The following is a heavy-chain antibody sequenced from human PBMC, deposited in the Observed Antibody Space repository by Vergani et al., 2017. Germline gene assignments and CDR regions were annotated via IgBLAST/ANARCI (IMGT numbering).Heavy chain of an antibody. Sequence: EVQLVESGGGLVQPGGSLRLSCAASGFPFSSYWMSWVRQAPGKGLEWVANIKQDGSEKYYVDSVKGRFTISRDNAKNSLYLQMNSLRAEDTAVYYCAKANVLLWFGESQDDAFDIWGQGTMVTVSS. CDR2: IKQDGSEK. CDR1: GFPFSSYW. V-gene: IGHV3-7*01. J-gene: IGHJ3*02. D-gene: IGHD3-10*01. CDR3: AKANVLLWFGESQDDAFDI.